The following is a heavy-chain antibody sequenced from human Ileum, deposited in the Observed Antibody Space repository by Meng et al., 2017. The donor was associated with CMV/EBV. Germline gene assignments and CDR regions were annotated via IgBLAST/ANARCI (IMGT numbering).Heavy chain of an antibody. J-gene: IGHJ4*02. D-gene: IGHD1-26*01. CDR2: MYFSGIA. Sequence: QIQLQESGPGRVKPAEPLPLTCTASGAPISSGSHSWAWFRQPPGKRLEWIGSMYFSGIADYNPSLKSRVTISLHATQKQFSLRLTSVTAADSAVYFCARDLTNKWFYYWGQGTLVTVSS. CDR1: GAPISSGSHS. CDR3: ARDLTNKWFYY. V-gene: IGHV4-39*07.